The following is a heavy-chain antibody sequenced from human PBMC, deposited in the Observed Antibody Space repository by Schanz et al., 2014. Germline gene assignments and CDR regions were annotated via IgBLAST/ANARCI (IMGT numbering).Heavy chain of an antibody. D-gene: IGHD1-26*01. CDR2: IWYNGSNK. CDR1: GFTFSKYG. CDR3: ARDSVGASSYFDY. V-gene: IGHV3-33*01. Sequence: QVQLVESGGGVAQPGRSLRLSCAASGFTFSKYGVHWVRQAPGKGLEWVAVIWYNGSNKYYADSVRGRFTISRDNSKNTLYLQMNNLRAEDTAVYYCARDSVGASSYFDYWGQGTLVTVSS. J-gene: IGHJ4*02.